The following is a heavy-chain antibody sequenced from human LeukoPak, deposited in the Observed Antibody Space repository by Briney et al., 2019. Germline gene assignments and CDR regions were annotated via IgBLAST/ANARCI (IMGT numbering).Heavy chain of an antibody. V-gene: IGHV3-7*03. CDR2: IKQDGSEK. D-gene: IGHD5-12*01. CDR3: ARDGESTDIVATMGGYYYYYYMDV. Sequence: PGGSLRLSCAASGFTFSSYWMSWVRQAPGKGLEWVANIKQDGSEKYYVDSVKGRFTISRDNAKNSLYLQMNSLRAEDTALYYCARDGESTDIVATMGGYYYYYYMDVWGKGTTVTVSS. J-gene: IGHJ6*03. CDR1: GFTFSSYW.